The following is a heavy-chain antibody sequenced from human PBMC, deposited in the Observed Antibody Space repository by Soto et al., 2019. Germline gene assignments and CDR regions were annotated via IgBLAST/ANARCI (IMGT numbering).Heavy chain of an antibody. CDR2: ISRSSRNI. V-gene: IGHV3-21*01. J-gene: IGHJ6*02. Sequence: EVQLVESGGGLVKPGGSLTLSCAASGFTFSNYTMNWVRQAPGKGLEWVSSISRSSRNIYYADSVKGRFTISRDNAKNALYLHMNSLRAGDTAVYYCARDLKVAGTNSFYYYGMYVWGQGTTVTVSS. D-gene: IGHD6-19*01. CDR1: GFTFSNYT. CDR3: ARDLKVAGTNSFYYYGMYV.